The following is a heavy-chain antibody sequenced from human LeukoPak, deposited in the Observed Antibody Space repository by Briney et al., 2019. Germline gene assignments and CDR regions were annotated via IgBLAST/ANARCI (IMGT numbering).Heavy chain of an antibody. Sequence: GRSLRLSCAASGFTFSSYAMHWVRQAPGKGLEWVAVISYDGSNKYYADSVKGRFTISRDNSKNTLYLQMNSLRAEDTAVYYRARRLQLGYYYYYGMDVWGQGTTVTVSS. CDR3: ARRLQLGYYYYYGMDV. J-gene: IGHJ6*02. V-gene: IGHV3-30*04. CDR1: GFTFSSYA. D-gene: IGHD5-24*01. CDR2: ISYDGSNK.